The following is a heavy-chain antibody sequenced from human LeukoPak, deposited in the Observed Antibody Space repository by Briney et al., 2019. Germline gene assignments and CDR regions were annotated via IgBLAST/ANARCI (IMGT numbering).Heavy chain of an antibody. CDR2: IYHSGST. J-gene: IGHJ4*02. D-gene: IGHD6-6*01. CDR3: ARVVPLEYSSSSVDY. V-gene: IGHV4-38-2*02. CDR1: GYSISSGYY. Sequence: SETLSLTCTVSGYSISSGYYWGWIRQPPGKGLEWIGSIYHSGSTYYNPSLKSRVTISVDTSKNQFSLKLSSVTAADTAVYYCARVVPLEYSSSSVDYWGQGTLVNVSS.